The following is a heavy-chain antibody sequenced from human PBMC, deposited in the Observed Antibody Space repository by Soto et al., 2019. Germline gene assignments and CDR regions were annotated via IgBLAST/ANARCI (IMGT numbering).Heavy chain of an antibody. CDR3: ARGGNIVVVPAAMHLDY. J-gene: IGHJ4*02. CDR2: INAGNGNT. Sequence: QVQLVQSGAEVKKPGASVKVSCKASGYTFTSYAMHWVRQAPGQRLEWMGWINAGNGNTKYPQKFQGRVTITRDTSASTAYMELSSLRSEDTAVYYCARGGNIVVVPAAMHLDYWGQGTLVTVSS. D-gene: IGHD2-2*01. CDR1: GYTFTSYA. V-gene: IGHV1-3*01.